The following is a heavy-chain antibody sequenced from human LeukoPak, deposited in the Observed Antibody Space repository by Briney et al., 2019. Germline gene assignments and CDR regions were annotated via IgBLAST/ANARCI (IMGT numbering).Heavy chain of an antibody. V-gene: IGHV3-23*01. D-gene: IGHD3-22*01. CDR3: ARDSYYYDSSGYYYWFDP. Sequence: GGSLRLSCAASGFTFSSYAMSWVRQAPGNGLEWVSTFSGSSGSTYYADSVKGRFTISRDNSKNTLYLQMDSLRAEDTAVYYCARDSYYYDSSGYYYWFDPWGQGTLVTVSS. CDR1: GFTFSSYA. CDR2: FSGSSGST. J-gene: IGHJ5*02.